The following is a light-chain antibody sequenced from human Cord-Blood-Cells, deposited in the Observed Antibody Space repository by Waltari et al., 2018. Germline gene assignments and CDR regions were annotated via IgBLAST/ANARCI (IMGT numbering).Light chain of an antibody. Sequence: SYELTQPPSVSVSPGQTARITCSGDALPKKYAYWYQQKSGQAPVLVIYEDSKRPPGIPERFAGASSGKMATLTISGAQVEDEADYYCYSTDSSGNHVVFGGGTKLTVL. V-gene: IGLV3-10*01. CDR1: ALPKKY. CDR3: YSTDSSGNHVV. CDR2: EDS. J-gene: IGLJ2*01.